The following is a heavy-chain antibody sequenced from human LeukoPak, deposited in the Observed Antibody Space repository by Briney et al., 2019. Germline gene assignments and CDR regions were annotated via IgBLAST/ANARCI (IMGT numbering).Heavy chain of an antibody. CDR1: GFTFTGYW. CDR3: AIGSYGGSYHFDY. V-gene: IGHV3-7*01. D-gene: IGHD1-26*01. J-gene: IGHJ4*02. CDR2: IKQDGSEK. Sequence: GGSLTLSCAASGFTFTGYWMSWVRQAQGGGREWVANIKQDGSEKYYVVSVKGRFTISRDNAKNSLYLQMNSLRAEDTAVYYCAIGSYGGSYHFDYWGQGTLVTVSS.